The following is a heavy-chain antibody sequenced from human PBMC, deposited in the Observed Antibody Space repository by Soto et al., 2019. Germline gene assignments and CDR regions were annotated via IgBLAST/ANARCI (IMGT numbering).Heavy chain of an antibody. CDR2: IYHGGST. J-gene: IGHJ6*02. CDR1: GGSISSANW. Sequence: SETLSLTCAVSGGSISSANWWTWVRQPPGKGLEWIGEIYHGGSTSYNPSLKSRVTLSLDKFKNHFSLNLTSVTAADTAVYYCARLSFSYGVDVWGQGTTVAVSS. V-gene: IGHV4-4*02. CDR3: ARLSFSYGVDV.